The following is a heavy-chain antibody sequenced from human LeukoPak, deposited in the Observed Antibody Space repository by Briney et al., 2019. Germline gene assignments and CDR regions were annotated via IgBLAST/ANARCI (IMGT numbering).Heavy chain of an antibody. CDR3: ARESEVRGLYDY. J-gene: IGHJ4*02. D-gene: IGHD3-10*01. CDR1: GGTFSSYA. V-gene: IGHV1-69*06. Sequence: SVKVSCKAPGGTFSSYAISWVRQAPGQGLEWMGGIIPIFGTANYAQKFQGRVTITADKSTSTAYMELSSLRSEDTAVYYCARESEVRGLYDYWGQGTLVTVSS. CDR2: IIPIFGTA.